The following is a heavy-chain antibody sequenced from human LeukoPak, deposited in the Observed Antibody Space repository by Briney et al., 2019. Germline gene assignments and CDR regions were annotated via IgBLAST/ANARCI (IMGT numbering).Heavy chain of an antibody. CDR1: GGSFSNYY. V-gene: IGHV4-34*01. Sequence: SETLSLTCAVYGGSFSNYYWTWIRQPPGKGLEWIGEINHSGSTNYNASLKSRVTISVDTSKNQFSLKLSSVTAADTAVYYCARERWGIKGFDYWGQGTLVTVSS. CDR2: INHSGST. J-gene: IGHJ4*02. CDR3: ARERWGIKGFDY. D-gene: IGHD3-16*01.